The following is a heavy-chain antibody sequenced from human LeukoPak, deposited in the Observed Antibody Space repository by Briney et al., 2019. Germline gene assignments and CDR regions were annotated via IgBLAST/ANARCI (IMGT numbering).Heavy chain of an antibody. CDR3: ARDYYDSSGYQVFDY. Sequence: TPSETLSLTCTVSGGSISSYYWSWIRQPAGKGLERIGRIYTSGSTNYNPSLKSRVTMSVDTSKNQFSLKLSSVTAADTAVYYCARDYYDSSGYQVFDYWGQGTLVTVSS. D-gene: IGHD3-22*01. V-gene: IGHV4-4*07. CDR2: IYTSGST. CDR1: GGSISSYY. J-gene: IGHJ4*02.